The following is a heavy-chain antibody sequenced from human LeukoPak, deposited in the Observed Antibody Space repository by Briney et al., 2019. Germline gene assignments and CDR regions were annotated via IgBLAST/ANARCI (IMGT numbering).Heavy chain of an antibody. V-gene: IGHV3-48*03. CDR2: ISSSGSTI. CDR3: ARSGTTVTTYYYYYMDV. CDR1: GFTFSSYE. J-gene: IGHJ6*03. Sequence: GGSPRLSCAASGFTFSSYEMNWVRQAPGKGLEWVSYISSSGSTIYYADSVKGRFTISRDNAKNSLYLQMNSLRAEDTAVYYCARSGTTVTTYYYYYMDVWGKGTTVTVSS. D-gene: IGHD4-17*01.